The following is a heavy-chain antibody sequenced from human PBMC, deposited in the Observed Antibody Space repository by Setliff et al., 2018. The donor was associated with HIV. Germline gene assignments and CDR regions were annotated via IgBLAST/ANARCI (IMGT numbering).Heavy chain of an antibody. D-gene: IGHD3-3*01. CDR2: INPSSGGT. V-gene: IGHV1-46*01. Sequence: ASVKVSCKASGYTFTNYYMHWVRQAPGQGLEWMGVINPSSGGTHYAQKFQGRVTMARDTSTTTVYMDLSSLTSEDTAVYFCVRDRGDATIFSWGHYFDYWDPGTLVTVSS. CDR1: GYTFTNYY. CDR3: VRDRGDATIFSWGHYFDY. J-gene: IGHJ4*02.